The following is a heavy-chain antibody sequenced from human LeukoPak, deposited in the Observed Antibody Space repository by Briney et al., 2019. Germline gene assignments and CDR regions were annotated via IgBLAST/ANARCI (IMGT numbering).Heavy chain of an antibody. V-gene: IGHV1-69*01. CDR3: ARAGRITMIVVVTNLDY. J-gene: IGHJ4*02. CDR1: GGTFSSYA. CDR2: IIPIFGTA. D-gene: IGHD3-22*01. Sequence: SVKVSCKASGGTFSSYAISWVRQAPGQGLEWMGGIIPIFGTANYAQKFQGRVTIAADESTSTAYMELSSLRSEDTAVYYCARAGRITMIVVVTNLDYWGQGTLVTVSS.